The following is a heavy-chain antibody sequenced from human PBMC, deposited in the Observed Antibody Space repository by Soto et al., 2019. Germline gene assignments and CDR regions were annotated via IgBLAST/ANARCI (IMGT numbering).Heavy chain of an antibody. J-gene: IGHJ4*02. V-gene: IGHV3-23*01. Sequence: EVQLLESGGGLVQPGGSLRLSCAASGFTFNAYAMTWVRQAPGKGLEWVSAIGGSGGNRYYADSARGRFTISRDNSKDTVDLQMNSLRVEDTAVYYCARVASDYINSVDNWGQGILVTVSS. CDR2: IGGSGGNR. CDR3: ARVASDYINSVDN. CDR1: GFTFNAYA. D-gene: IGHD4-4*01.